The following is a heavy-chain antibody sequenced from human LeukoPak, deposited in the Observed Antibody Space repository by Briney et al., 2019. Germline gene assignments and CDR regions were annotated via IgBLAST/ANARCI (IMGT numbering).Heavy chain of an antibody. CDR3: ARDAHHYDSSGHKDY. CDR2: INPSGGST. Sequence: GASVKVSCKASGYTFTSYHMHWVRQAPGQGLEWMGIINPSGGSTSYAQKFQGRVTMTRDTSTSTVYMELSSLRSEDTAVYYCARDAHHYDSSGHKDYWGQGTLVTVSS. J-gene: IGHJ4*02. D-gene: IGHD3-22*01. V-gene: IGHV1-46*01. CDR1: GYTFTSYH.